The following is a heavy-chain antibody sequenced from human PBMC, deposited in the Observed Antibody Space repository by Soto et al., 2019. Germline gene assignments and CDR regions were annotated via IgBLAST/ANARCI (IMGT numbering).Heavy chain of an antibody. J-gene: IGHJ4*02. CDR3: EREQQLVSPLGLDY. D-gene: IGHD6-13*01. Sequence: QVQLVQSGAEVKKPGASVKVSCKASGYTFTSYGISWVRQAPGQGLEWMGWISAYNGNTNYAQKLQGRVTMTTDTSTSTAYMELRSLRSDATAVDYCEREQQLVSPLGLDYWGQGTLVTVSS. V-gene: IGHV1-18*01. CDR1: GYTFTSYG. CDR2: ISAYNGNT.